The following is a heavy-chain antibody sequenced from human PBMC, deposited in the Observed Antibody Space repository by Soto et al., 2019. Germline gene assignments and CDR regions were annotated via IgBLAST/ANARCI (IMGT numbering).Heavy chain of an antibody. CDR2: IIPIFGTA. D-gene: IGHD3-3*01. V-gene: IGHV1-69*06. CDR1: GYSFTSYW. J-gene: IGHJ4*02. Sequence: KISCKGSGYSFTSYWISWVRQAPGQGLEWMGGIIPIFGTANYAQKFQGRVTITADKSTSKAYMELSSLRSEDTAVYYCARVLGDFWSGYSTGHFDYSGQGTLVTLSS. CDR3: ARVLGDFWSGYSTGHFDY.